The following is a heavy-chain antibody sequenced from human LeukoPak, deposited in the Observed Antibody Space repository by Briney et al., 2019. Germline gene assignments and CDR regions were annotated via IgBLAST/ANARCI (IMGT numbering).Heavy chain of an antibody. V-gene: IGHV1-69*04. CDR1: GGTFSSYA. CDR2: IIPILGIA. D-gene: IGHD5-18*01. Sequence: ASVKVSCKASGGTFSSYAISWVRQAPGQGLEWMGRIIPILGIANYAQKFQGRVTMTRNTSISTAYMGLSSLRSEDTAVYYCARAVGKAMVDYWGQGTLVTVSS. J-gene: IGHJ4*02. CDR3: ARAVGKAMVDY.